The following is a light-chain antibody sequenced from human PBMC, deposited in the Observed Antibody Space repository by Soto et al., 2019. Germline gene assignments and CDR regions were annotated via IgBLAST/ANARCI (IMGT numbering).Light chain of an antibody. CDR2: GAS. CDR3: QQYNNWTPVT. V-gene: IGKV3-15*01. CDR1: QSVSSN. J-gene: IGKJ1*01. Sequence: EVLLTQSPATLSLSPGERATLSCRASQSVSSNLAWYQQKPGQAPRLLIYGASTRATGIPARFSGSGSGTEFTLTISSLQSEDFAVYYCQQYNNWTPVTFGQGTKV.